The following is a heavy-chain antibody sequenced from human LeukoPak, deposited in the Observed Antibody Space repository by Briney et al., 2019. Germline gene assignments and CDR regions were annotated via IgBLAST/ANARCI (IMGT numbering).Heavy chain of an antibody. CDR2: IYYSGST. CDR3: ARLSSSWYESLDY. J-gene: IGHJ4*02. D-gene: IGHD6-13*01. V-gene: IGHV4-39*01. Sequence: SETLSLTCTVSGGSISSSSYYWGWIRQPPGKGLEWIGSIYYSGSTYYNPSLKSRVTISVDTSKNQFSLKLSSVTAADTAVYYCARLSSSWYESLDYWGQGTMVTVSS. CDR1: GGSISSSSYY.